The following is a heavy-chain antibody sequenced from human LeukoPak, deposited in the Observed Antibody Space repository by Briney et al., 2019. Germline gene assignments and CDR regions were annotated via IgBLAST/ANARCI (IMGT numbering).Heavy chain of an antibody. Sequence: SETLSLTCSVSGGSIKSPTSYWSWIRQAPGTGLEWIGNVYYIGTITYNSSLQSRVTISVDTSKNQFSLEMASVTPEDTALYYCARNTSSSPWFDPLGQGTLVIVSS. CDR2: VYYIGTI. V-gene: IGHV4-61*01. CDR3: ARNTSSSPWFDP. J-gene: IGHJ5*02. D-gene: IGHD6-6*01. CDR1: GGSIKSPTSY.